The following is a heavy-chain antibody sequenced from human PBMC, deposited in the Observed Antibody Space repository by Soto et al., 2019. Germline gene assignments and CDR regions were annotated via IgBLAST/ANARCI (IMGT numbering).Heavy chain of an antibody. CDR3: ARDDGGSGWSNDY. V-gene: IGHV3-21*01. D-gene: IGHD6-19*01. Sequence: ESGGGLVKPGGSLRLSCAASGFTFSSYSMNWVRQAPGKGLEWVSSISSSSSYIYYADSVKGRFIISRDNAKNSLYLQMNSLRAEDTAVYYCARDDGGSGWSNDYWGQGTLVTVSS. J-gene: IGHJ4*02. CDR2: ISSSSSYI. CDR1: GFTFSSYS.